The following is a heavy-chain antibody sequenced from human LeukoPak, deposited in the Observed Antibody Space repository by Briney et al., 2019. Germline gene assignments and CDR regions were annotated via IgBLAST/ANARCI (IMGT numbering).Heavy chain of an antibody. V-gene: IGHV3-48*03. CDR2: ISSSGSTI. CDR1: GFTFSSYE. CDR3: ARSAVVPPWSDNGRHLDY. D-gene: IGHD2-15*01. Sequence: GGSLRLSCAASGFTFSSYEMNWVRQAPGKGLEWVSYISSSGSTIYYADSVKGRFTISRDNAKNSLYLQMNSLRAEDTAVYYCARSAVVPPWSDNGRHLDYWGQGTLVPSPQ. J-gene: IGHJ4*02.